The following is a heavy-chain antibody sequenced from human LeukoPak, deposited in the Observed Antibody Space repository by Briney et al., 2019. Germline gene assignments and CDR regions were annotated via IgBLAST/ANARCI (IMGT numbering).Heavy chain of an antibody. V-gene: IGHV6-1*01. CDR1: GDSVSSNSAA. J-gene: IGHJ4*02. Sequence: SQTLSLTCAISGDSVSSNSAAWNWILQSPSRGLEWLGRTYHRSQWCSDYGPSVRGRITINPDTSKNHFSLQLTSVTPDDTAVYYCARYTSAWYLDYWGQGTLVTVSS. D-gene: IGHD6-13*01. CDR2: TYHRSQWCS. CDR3: ARYTSAWYLDY.